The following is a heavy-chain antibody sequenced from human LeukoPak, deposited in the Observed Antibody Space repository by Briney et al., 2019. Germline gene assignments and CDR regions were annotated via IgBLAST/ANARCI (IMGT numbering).Heavy chain of an antibody. V-gene: IGHV1-2*02. J-gene: IGHJ4*02. Sequence: ASVKVSCKASGYTFTGYYMHWVRQAPGQGLEWMGWINPNSGGTNYAQKFQGRVTMTRDTSISTAYMELSRLRSDDTAVYYCARVAAAGTGTFDYWGQGTLVTVSS. CDR3: ARVAAAGTGTFDY. CDR1: GYTFTGYY. D-gene: IGHD6-13*01. CDR2: INPNSGGT.